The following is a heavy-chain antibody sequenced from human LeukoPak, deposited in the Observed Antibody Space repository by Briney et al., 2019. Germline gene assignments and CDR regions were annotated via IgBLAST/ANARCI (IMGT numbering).Heavy chain of an antibody. D-gene: IGHD6-13*01. CDR2: INHSGST. CDR1: GGSFSGYY. Sequence: PSETLSLTCAVYGGSFSGYYWSWIRQPPGKGLEWIGEINHSGSTNYNPSLKSRVPISVDTYKSQFSLKLSSVTAADTAVYYCARDRSAAAGPRYYYYYGMDVWGQGTTVTVSS. V-gene: IGHV4-34*01. CDR3: ARDRSAAAGPRYYYYYGMDV. J-gene: IGHJ6*02.